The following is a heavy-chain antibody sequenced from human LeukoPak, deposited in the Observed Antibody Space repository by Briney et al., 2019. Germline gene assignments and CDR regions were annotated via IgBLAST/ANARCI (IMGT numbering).Heavy chain of an antibody. Sequence: ASETLSLTCTVSGGSISSYYWSWIRQPPGKGLEWIGYIYYSGSTNYNPSLKSRVTISVDTSKNQFSLKLSSVTAADTAVYYCARAWGSGFDYWGQGTLVTVSS. CDR2: IYYSGST. D-gene: IGHD3-16*01. CDR1: GGSISSYY. CDR3: ARAWGSGFDY. J-gene: IGHJ4*02. V-gene: IGHV4-59*01.